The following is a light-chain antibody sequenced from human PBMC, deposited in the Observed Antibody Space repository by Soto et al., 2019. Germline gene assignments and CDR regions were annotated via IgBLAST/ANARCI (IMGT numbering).Light chain of an antibody. V-gene: IGLV2-14*01. CDR1: SSDIGFSNY. Sequence: QSVLTQPASVSGSPGQSITISCTGTSSDIGFSNYVSWYQQHPCVAPKLMISVVSVRPSGFFCRFSGSKSGNTASLTFFGLQAEDEADYYCSSYTSSDTDVFGTGTKVTVL. J-gene: IGLJ1*01. CDR2: VVS. CDR3: SSYTSSDTDV.